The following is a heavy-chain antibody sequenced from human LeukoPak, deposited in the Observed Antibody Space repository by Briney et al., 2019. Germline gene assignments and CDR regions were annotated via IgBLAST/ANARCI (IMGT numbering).Heavy chain of an antibody. V-gene: IGHV5-51*01. J-gene: IGHJ6*02. CDR3: ARHYCSSTSCYASWGMDV. D-gene: IGHD2-2*01. CDR1: GYSFTSKW. Sequence: GESLKISCKGSGYSFTSKWIGWVRQMPRKGLEWMGSIQPGDSDTRYSPSFQGQVTISADKSISTAYLQWSSLKASDTPMYYCARHYCSSTSCYASWGMDVWGQGTTVTVSS. CDR2: IQPGDSDT.